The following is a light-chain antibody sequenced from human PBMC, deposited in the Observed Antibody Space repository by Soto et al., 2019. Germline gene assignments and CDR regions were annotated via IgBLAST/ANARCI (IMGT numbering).Light chain of an antibody. V-gene: IGLV2-11*01. CDR1: SSDVGGYNY. Sequence: QSALTQPRSVSGSPGKSVTISCTGTSSDVGGYNYVSWYQQHPGKVPKLMIYDVSKRPSGVPDRFSGSKSGNTASLTISGLQAEDEADYYCCSYAGSYTFGVFGTGTKLTVL. CDR3: CSYAGSYTFGV. J-gene: IGLJ1*01. CDR2: DVS.